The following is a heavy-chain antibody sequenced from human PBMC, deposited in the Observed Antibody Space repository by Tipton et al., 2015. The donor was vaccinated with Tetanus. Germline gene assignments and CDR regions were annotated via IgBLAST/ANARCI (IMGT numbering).Heavy chain of an antibody. CDR3: ARMQRYGMDV. D-gene: IGHD6-25*01. V-gene: IGHV1-2*02. CDR2: INPNSGDT. CDR1: GYTFSGFY. Sequence: QLVQSGAEVKKPGASVKVSCKASGYTFSGFYMHWVRQAPGQGLEWMGWINPNSGDTNYAQKFQGRVTMTRDTSITTAYMELSRLRSDDTAVYYCARMQRYGMDVWGQGTTVTVSS. J-gene: IGHJ6*02.